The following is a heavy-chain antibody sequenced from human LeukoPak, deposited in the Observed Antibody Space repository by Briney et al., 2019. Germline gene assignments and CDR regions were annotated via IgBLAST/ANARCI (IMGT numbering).Heavy chain of an antibody. CDR1: GFTFSSYW. CDR3: ARDLRGLWFGELLSGYYYYYMDV. V-gene: IGHV3-7*01. Sequence: PGGSLRLSCAASGFTFSSYWMSWVRQAPGKGLEWVANIKQDGSEKYYVDSVKGRFTISRDNAKNSLYLQMNSLRAEDTAVYYCARDLRGLWFGELLSGYYYYYMDVWGKGTTVTVSS. CDR2: IKQDGSEK. J-gene: IGHJ6*03. D-gene: IGHD3-10*01.